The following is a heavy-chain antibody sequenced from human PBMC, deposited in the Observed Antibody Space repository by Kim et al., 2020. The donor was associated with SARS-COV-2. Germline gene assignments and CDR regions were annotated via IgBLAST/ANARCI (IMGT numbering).Heavy chain of an antibody. J-gene: IGHJ4*02. CDR3: AKKREGYSLTSDWTGVIFDS. D-gene: IGHD1-1*01. CDR1: GFAFDDFA. CDR2: ISGSGGSS. Sequence: GGSLRLSCAASGFAFDDFAMHWVRQAPGRGLEWVSLISGSGGSSFYADSVKGRFTISRDNNKNSLYLQMNSLRTEDTALYYCAKKREGYSLTSDWTGVIFDSWGQGTLVTVSS. V-gene: IGHV3-43*02.